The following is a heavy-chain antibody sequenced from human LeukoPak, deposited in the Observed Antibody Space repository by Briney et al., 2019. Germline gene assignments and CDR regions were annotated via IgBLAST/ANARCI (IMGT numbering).Heavy chain of an antibody. Sequence: GGSLRLSCAASGFTFSNYYMSWIRQAPGKGLEWVSYISSSGSTIYYADSVKGRFTISRDNAKNSLYLQMNSLRAEDTAVCYCARRAPTIVTPLDYWGQGTLVTVSS. D-gene: IGHD2-21*01. V-gene: IGHV3-11*01. CDR3: ARRAPTIVTPLDY. J-gene: IGHJ4*02. CDR2: ISSSGSTI. CDR1: GFTFSNYY.